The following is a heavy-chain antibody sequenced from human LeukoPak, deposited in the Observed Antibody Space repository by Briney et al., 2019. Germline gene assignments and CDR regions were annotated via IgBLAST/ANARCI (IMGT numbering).Heavy chain of an antibody. V-gene: IGHV5-51*01. CDR3: ARQIGSRYCSSTSWNNWFDP. CDR1: GYSFTSYW. D-gene: IGHD2-2*01. CDR2: IYPGDSDT. Sequence: GESRKISCRGSGYSFTSYWIGWVRQMPGKGLEWMGIIYPGDSDTRYSPSFQGQVTISADKSISTAYLQWSSLKASDTAMYYCARQIGSRYCSSTSWNNWFDPWGRGTLVSVSS. J-gene: IGHJ5*02.